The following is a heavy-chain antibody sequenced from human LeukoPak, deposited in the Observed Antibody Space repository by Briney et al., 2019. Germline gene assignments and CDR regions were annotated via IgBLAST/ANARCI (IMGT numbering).Heavy chain of an antibody. D-gene: IGHD4/OR15-4a*01. Sequence: SETLSLTCTVSGGSISSRSDYWGWIRQPPGKGLEWIGSIYYTGSTPYNPSLKSRVTISVDTSKNQFSLKLSSVTAADTAVYYCARRPGEYGGNDFDYWGQGTLVTVSS. CDR3: ARRPGEYGGNDFDY. CDR2: IYYTGST. V-gene: IGHV4-39*01. J-gene: IGHJ4*02. CDR1: GGSISSRSDY.